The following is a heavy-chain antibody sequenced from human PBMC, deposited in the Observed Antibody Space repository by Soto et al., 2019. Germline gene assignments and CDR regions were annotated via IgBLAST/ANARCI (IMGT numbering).Heavy chain of an antibody. V-gene: IGHV3-30*18. D-gene: IGHD6-6*01. CDR3: AKDRKRPSISSGMDV. CDR2: ISFDGTDE. J-gene: IGHJ6*02. Sequence: QVHLVESGGGVVQPGRSLRLSCAASGFSFSNYGMHWVRQAPGKGLEWVALISFDGTDEYYGDSVKGRFTISRDNSRNTLFLQMNSLRGEDTALYYCAKDRKRPSISSGMDVWGQGTTVTVSS. CDR1: GFSFSNYG.